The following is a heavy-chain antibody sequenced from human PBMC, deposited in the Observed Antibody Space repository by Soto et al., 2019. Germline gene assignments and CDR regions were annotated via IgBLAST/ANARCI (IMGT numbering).Heavy chain of an antibody. D-gene: IGHD3-16*01. J-gene: IGHJ4*02. CDR3: AKGIRVITFGGVTGSVDY. CDR1: GFTFSSYA. CDR2: ISGSGGST. V-gene: IGHV3-23*01. Sequence: PGGSLRLSCAASGFTFSSYAMSWVRQAPGKGLEWVSAISGSGGSTYYADSVKGRFTISRDNSKNTLYLQMNSLRAEDTAVYYCAKGIRVITFGGVTGSVDYWGQGTLVTVSS.